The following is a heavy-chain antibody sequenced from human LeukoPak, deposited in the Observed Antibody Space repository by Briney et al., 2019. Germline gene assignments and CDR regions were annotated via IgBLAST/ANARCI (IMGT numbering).Heavy chain of an antibody. CDR1: GGSISSSSYY. V-gene: IGHV4-39*07. CDR3: ARVGSIYV. CDR2: IYDSGST. J-gene: IGHJ4*02. Sequence: SETLSLTCTVSGGSISSSSYYWGWIRQPPGKGLEWIGSIYDSGSTYYNPSLKSRVTISVDSSKKQFSLKLSSVTAADTAVYYCARVGSIYVWGQGTPVTVSS. D-gene: IGHD5/OR15-5a*01.